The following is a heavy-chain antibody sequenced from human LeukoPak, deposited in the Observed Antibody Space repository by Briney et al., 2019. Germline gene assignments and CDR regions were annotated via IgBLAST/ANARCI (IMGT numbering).Heavy chain of an antibody. CDR3: ARSPRYSRLNRG. Sequence: GGSLRLSCAASGFTFSSYSMNWVRQAPGKGLEWVSSISTSSSYIYYADSVKGRFTISRDNAKNSLSLQMNSLRAEDTALYYCARSPRYSRLNRGWGQGTLVTVSS. CDR2: ISTSSSYI. D-gene: IGHD6-13*01. J-gene: IGHJ4*02. V-gene: IGHV3-21*01. CDR1: GFTFSSYS.